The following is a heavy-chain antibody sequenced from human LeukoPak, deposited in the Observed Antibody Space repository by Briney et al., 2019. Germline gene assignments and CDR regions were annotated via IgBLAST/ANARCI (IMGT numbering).Heavy chain of an antibody. CDR2: VYRATTT. Sequence: GGSLRLSCAASGFTDRSNHMTWVRQAPGKGLEWVSIVYRATTTYYAVAVQGRFTVSRDNSKNTVYLEMNSLRPEDTAMYCCGGGYGGSYHFSDFWGQGALVTVSS. CDR1: GFTDRSNH. V-gene: IGHV3-66*02. J-gene: IGHJ4*02. CDR3: GGGYGGSYHFSDF. D-gene: IGHD1-26*01.